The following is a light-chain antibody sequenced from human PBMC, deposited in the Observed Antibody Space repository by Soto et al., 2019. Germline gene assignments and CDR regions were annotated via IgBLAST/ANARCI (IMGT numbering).Light chain of an antibody. V-gene: IGKV1-5*03. J-gene: IGKJ1*01. Sequence: DIQMTQSPSTLSASVGDTVTITCRARQSINKWLAWYQQKPGKAPTLLIYEASILQNGAPSRFSGTESGTEFTLTISSLPLDYFATYYRQQYNDYSAWTFGQGTKVDIK. CDR3: QQYNDYSAWT. CDR2: EAS. CDR1: QSINKW.